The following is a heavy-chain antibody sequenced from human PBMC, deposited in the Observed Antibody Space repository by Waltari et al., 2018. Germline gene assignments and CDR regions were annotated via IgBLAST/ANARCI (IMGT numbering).Heavy chain of an antibody. CDR1: GGAISSYS. V-gene: IGHV4-59*01. CDR3: ARGGSGVQLWPYY. J-gene: IGHJ4*02. D-gene: IGHD3-10*01. Sequence: QVQLQESGPGLVKPSETLSLTCTVSGGAISSYSWSWIRPPPGKGLEWIGYSYYSGSTNYNPSLKSRVTISVDTSKNQFSLKLSSVTAADTAVYYCARGGSGVQLWPYYWGQGTLVTVSS. CDR2: SYYSGST.